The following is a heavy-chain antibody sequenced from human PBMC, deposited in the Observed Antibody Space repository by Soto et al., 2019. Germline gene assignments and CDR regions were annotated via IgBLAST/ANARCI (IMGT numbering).Heavy chain of an antibody. V-gene: IGHV4-39*01. CDR1: GGSISSSSYY. D-gene: IGHD3-22*01. J-gene: IGHJ6*02. CDR3: ARRLYYDSSGFEGGGMDV. CDR2: IYYSGSN. Sequence: QLQLQESGPGLVKPSETLSLTCTVSGGSISSSSYYWGWIRQPPGKGLEWIGSIYYSGSNYYNPSLKSLVTISVDTSKNQFSLKLSSVTAADTAVYYCARRLYYDSSGFEGGGMDVWGQGTTVTVSS.